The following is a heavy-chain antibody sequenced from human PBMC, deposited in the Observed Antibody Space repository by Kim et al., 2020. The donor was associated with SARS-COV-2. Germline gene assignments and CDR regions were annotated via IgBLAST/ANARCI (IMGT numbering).Heavy chain of an antibody. D-gene: IGHD6-19*01. Sequence: GGSLRLSCAASGFTFGDSAMHWVRQVAGKGLEWVAGISRNSRTIGYADSVKGRFTMSRDNAKNSLFLQMNSLKTEDTAVYYCAKDDSWLGQGNVDNWGQGSLVTVSS. CDR3: AKDDSWLGQGNVDN. V-gene: IGHV3-9*01. CDR1: GFTFGDSA. CDR2: ISRNSRTI. J-gene: IGHJ4*02.